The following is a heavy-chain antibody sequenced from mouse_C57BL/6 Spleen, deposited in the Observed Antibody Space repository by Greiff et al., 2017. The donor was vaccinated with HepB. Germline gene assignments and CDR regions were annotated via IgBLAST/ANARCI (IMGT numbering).Heavy chain of an antibody. Sequence: QVQLQQSGPELVKPGASVKISCKASGYAFSSSWMNWVKQRPGKGLEWIGRIYPGDGDTNYNGKFKGKATLTADKSSSTAYMQLSSLTSEDSAVYFCARWDYDGDYWGQGTTLTVSS. CDR2: IYPGDGDT. V-gene: IGHV1-82*01. CDR3: ARWDYDGDY. J-gene: IGHJ2*01. CDR1: GYAFSSSW. D-gene: IGHD2-4*01.